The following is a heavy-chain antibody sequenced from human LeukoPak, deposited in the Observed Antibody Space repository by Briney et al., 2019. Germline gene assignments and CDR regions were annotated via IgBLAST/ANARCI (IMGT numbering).Heavy chain of an antibody. D-gene: IGHD3-10*01. J-gene: IGHJ4*01. CDR1: GYTFSVYH. V-gene: IGHV1-2*02. CDR2: INPNSGGT. Sequence: ASVEVSCKASGYTFSVYHIHWVRQAPGQRLEWMGWINPNSGGTKYAQQFQGRVSMTRDTSISTVYMDLSGLRSDDTAVYFCVRGFGELGGFDYWGHGTLLTVSS. CDR3: VRGFGELGGFDY.